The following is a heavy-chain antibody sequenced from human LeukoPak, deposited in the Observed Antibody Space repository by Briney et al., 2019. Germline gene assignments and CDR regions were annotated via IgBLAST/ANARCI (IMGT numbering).Heavy chain of an antibody. CDR2: ISYDGSSK. Sequence: PGGSLRLSCAASGFTFSSYGMHWVRQAPGKGLEWVAVISYDGSSKYYADSVKGRFTISRNNSKNTLYLQMNSLGTEDTAIYYCAKEDIVVITIRYFQHWGQGTLVTVSS. CDR3: AKEDIVVITIRYFQH. CDR1: GFTFSSYG. J-gene: IGHJ1*01. V-gene: IGHV3-30*18. D-gene: IGHD3-22*01.